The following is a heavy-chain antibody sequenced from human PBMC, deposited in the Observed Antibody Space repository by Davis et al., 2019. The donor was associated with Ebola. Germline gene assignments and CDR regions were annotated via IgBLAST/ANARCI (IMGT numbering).Heavy chain of an antibody. D-gene: IGHD6-19*01. Sequence: GESLKISCAASGFTFSSYGMHWVRQAPGKGPEWVTFIRYDGSIEYYADSVKGRFTISRDNSKNTLFLQMNSLRTEDTAVYSCAREHWVAVADYYYGMDVWGQGTTVTVSS. CDR1: GFTFSSYG. J-gene: IGHJ6*02. CDR2: IRYDGSIE. CDR3: AREHWVAVADYYYGMDV. V-gene: IGHV3-30*02.